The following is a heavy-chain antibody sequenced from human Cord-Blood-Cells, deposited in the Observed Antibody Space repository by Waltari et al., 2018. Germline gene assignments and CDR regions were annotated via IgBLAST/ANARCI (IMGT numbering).Heavy chain of an antibody. CDR3: ARERDDSSGYYVYWYFDL. J-gene: IGHJ2*01. CDR1: GFTVSSNY. D-gene: IGHD3-22*01. CDR2: IYSAGST. Sequence: EVQLVESGGGLIQPGGSLRLSCAASGFTVSSNYMSWVRQAPGQGLEWVSVIYSAGSTYYAESVKGRCTISRDNSKTTLYLQMNSLRAEDTAVDYCARERDDSSGYYVYWYFDLWGRGTLVTVSS. V-gene: IGHV3-53*01.